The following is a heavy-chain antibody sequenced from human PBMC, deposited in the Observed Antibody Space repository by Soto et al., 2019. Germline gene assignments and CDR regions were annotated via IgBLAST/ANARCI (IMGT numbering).Heavy chain of an antibody. CDR2: ISHSGST. D-gene: IGHD3-10*01. CDR3: ARHWFGEAQGFDP. Sequence: PSETLSLTCAVSGGSISSGGYYWSWIRQPPGKGLEWIGEISHSGSTNDNPSLKSRVTISVDTSKNQFSLKLSSVTAADTAVYYCARHWFGEAQGFDPWGQGTLVTVSS. CDR1: GGSISSGGYY. V-gene: IGHV4-34*01. J-gene: IGHJ5*02.